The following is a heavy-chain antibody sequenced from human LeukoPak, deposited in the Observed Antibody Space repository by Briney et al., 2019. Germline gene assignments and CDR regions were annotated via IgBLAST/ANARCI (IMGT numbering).Heavy chain of an antibody. Sequence: ASVKVSCKSSGYTFTSYGISWVRQAPGQGLEWMGWISAYNGNTNYAQKLQGRVTMTRDTSISTAYMELSRLRSDDTAVYYCAREDDSGSYYSVDAFDIWGQGTMVTVSS. D-gene: IGHD1-26*01. CDR1: GYTFTSYG. J-gene: IGHJ3*02. CDR2: ISAYNGNT. CDR3: AREDDSGSYYSVDAFDI. V-gene: IGHV1-18*01.